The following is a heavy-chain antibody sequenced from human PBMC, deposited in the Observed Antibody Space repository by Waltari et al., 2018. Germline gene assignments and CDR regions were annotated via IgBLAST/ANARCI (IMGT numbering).Heavy chain of an antibody. CDR3: AKGGGVAGTHAFDI. J-gene: IGHJ3*02. D-gene: IGHD6-19*01. Sequence: QMQLVQSGAEVKKTGSSVQVSCKASGYTFTHRYWHWVRTAPGQALEWMGWITPFNGNTNYAQKFQDRVTITRDRSMSTAYMELSSLRSEDTAMYYCAKGGGVAGTHAFDIWGQGTMVTVSS. CDR1: GYTFTHRY. V-gene: IGHV1-45*02. CDR2: ITPFNGNT.